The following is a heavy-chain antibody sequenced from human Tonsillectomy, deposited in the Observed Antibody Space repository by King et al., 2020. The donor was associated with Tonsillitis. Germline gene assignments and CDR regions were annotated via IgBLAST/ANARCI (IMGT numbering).Heavy chain of an antibody. Sequence: VQLVESGGGLVQPGGSLRLSCAASGFTFSSYWMHWVRHAPGKGLVWVSRISTDGSSTSYADSVKGRFTISRDNAKNTLYLQMNSLRAEDTAVYYCARNAEGDYWGQGTLVTVSS. J-gene: IGHJ4*02. V-gene: IGHV3-74*01. CDR1: GFTFSSYW. CDR3: ARNAEGDY. CDR2: ISTDGSST.